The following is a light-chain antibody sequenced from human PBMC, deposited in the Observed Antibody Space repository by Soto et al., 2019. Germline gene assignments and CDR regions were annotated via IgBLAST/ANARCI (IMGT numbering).Light chain of an antibody. J-gene: IGKJ1*01. V-gene: IGKV3-20*01. CDR1: QSVSSSY. Sequence: EIVLTQSPGTLSLSPGERATLSCRASQSVSSSYLAWYQQKPGQAPRLLIYGASRRATGIPDRFSGSGSGTYFTLTISRLEPEDLAVYYCQQYGSSPTWTFGQVTKVDIK. CDR2: GAS. CDR3: QQYGSSPTWT.